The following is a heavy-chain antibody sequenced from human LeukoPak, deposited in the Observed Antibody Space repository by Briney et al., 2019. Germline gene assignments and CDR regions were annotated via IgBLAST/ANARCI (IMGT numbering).Heavy chain of an antibody. CDR2: IYYSGNT. D-gene: IGHD6-13*01. CDR1: GASFNSGTYY. CDR3: AMAPSGPYSSTWKSTFDY. V-gene: IGHV4-39*01. J-gene: IGHJ4*02. Sequence: SETLSLTCTVSGASFNSGTYYWGWIRQPPGKGLEWIGTIYYSGNTNYNPSLNGRVTISVDTSKNQFSLKLTSVSAADTAVYYCAMAPSGPYSSTWKSTFDYLGQGTLVIVSS.